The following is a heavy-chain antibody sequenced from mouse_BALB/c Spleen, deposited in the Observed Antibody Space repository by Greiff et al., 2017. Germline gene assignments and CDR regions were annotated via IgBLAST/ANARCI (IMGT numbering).Heavy chain of an antibody. CDR1: GFSLTSYG. Sequence: QVHVKQSGPGLVAPSQSLSITCTVSGFSLTSYGVHWVRQPPGKGLEWLGVIWAGGSTNYNSALMSRLSISKDNSKSQVFLKMNSLQTDDTAMYYCARQLGLVDYWGQGTTLTVSS. D-gene: IGHD3-1*01. CDR3: ARQLGLVDY. J-gene: IGHJ2*01. CDR2: IWAGGST. V-gene: IGHV2-9*02.